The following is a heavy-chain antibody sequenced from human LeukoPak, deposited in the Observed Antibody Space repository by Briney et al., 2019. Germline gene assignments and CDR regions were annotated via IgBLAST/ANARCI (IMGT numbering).Heavy chain of an antibody. D-gene: IGHD3-10*01. CDR1: RFTFSSYS. V-gene: IGHV3-21*01. Sequence: GGSLRLSCAASRFTFSSYSMNWVRQTPGKGLEWVSSISSSSSYIYYADSVKGRFTISRDNAKNSLYLQMNSLRAEDTAVYYCARDAMVRGVIGDYWGQGTLVTVSS. J-gene: IGHJ4*02. CDR3: ARDAMVRGVIGDY. CDR2: ISSSSSYI.